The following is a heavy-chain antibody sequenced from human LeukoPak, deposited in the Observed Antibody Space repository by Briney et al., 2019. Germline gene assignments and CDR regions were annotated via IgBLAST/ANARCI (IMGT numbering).Heavy chain of an antibody. CDR2: ISASGDGT. D-gene: IGHD1-26*01. V-gene: IGHV3-23*01. CDR3: AKNLLGSDAFSWYFDL. Sequence: PGGSLRLSCTASGFTFSSVGMSWGRQAPGKGLEWVSSISASGDGTVYADSVKGRVTISRDNSKNTLYLQMHSLRAEDTAVYSCAKNLLGSDAFSWYFDLWGRGTLVTVSS. J-gene: IGHJ2*01. CDR1: GFTFSSVG.